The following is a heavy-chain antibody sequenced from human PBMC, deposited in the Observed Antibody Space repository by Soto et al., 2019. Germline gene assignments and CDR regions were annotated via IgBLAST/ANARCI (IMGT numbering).Heavy chain of an antibody. V-gene: IGHV1-2*02. J-gene: IGHJ4*02. D-gene: IGHD1-26*01. Sequence: ASVKVSCKASGYTFSNYHIHWVRQAPGQGLEWLGWIDPNSGGTKYAQKFQGRVTVTREPSITTAFMELDSLTSDETAVYYCARSSGSYSDFDFWGQGTLVPAS. CDR3: ARSSGSYSDFDF. CDR2: IDPNSGGT. CDR1: GYTFSNYH.